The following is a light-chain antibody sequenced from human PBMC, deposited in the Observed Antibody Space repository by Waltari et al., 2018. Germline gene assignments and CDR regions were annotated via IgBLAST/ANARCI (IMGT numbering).Light chain of an antibody. CDR2: EGS. CDR3: CTYAGSSTWV. CDR1: SSDVGSYNL. J-gene: IGLJ3*02. Sequence: QSALTQPASVSGSPGQSITLPCTGTSSDVGSYNLVSWYQHHPGKAPKLMICEGSKRPSGVSNRFSGSKSGNTASLTISGLQAEDEADYYCCTYAGSSTWVFGGGTKLTVL. V-gene: IGLV2-23*01.